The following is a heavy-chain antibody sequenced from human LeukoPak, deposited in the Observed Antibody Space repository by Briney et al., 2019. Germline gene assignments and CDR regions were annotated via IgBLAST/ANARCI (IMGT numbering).Heavy chain of an antibody. CDR3: AKDFHTDDNSGYYPHFDY. V-gene: IGHV3-43*02. CDR1: GFTFDDYA. CDR2: ISGDGGST. Sequence: GGSLRLSCAASGFTFDDYAMHWVRQAPGKGLEWVSLISGDGGSTYYADSVKGRFTISRDNSKNSLYLQMNSLRTEDTALYYCAKDFHTDDNSGYYPHFDYWGQGTLVTVSS. J-gene: IGHJ4*02. D-gene: IGHD3-22*01.